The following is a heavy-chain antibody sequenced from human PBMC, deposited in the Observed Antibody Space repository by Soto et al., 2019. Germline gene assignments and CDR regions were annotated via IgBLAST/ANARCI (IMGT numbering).Heavy chain of an antibody. Sequence: GGSLRLSCAASGFTFSSYAMHWVRQAPGKGLEWVAVISYDGGNKHYADSVKGRFTISRDNSKNTLFLQMNSLRAEDTAVYYCAKSFVITRYRGVIPYGMDVWGRGTTVTVSS. V-gene: IGHV3-30-3*01. D-gene: IGHD3-10*01. J-gene: IGHJ6*02. CDR1: GFTFSSYA. CDR2: ISYDGGNK. CDR3: AKSFVITRYRGVIPYGMDV.